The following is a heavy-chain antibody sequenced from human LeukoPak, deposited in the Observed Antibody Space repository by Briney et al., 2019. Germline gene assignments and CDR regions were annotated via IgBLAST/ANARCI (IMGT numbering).Heavy chain of an antibody. V-gene: IGHV3-53*01. D-gene: IGHD5-12*01. J-gene: IGHJ4*02. CDR1: GFIVSDTY. Sequence: GGSLRLSCAASGFIVSDTYMTWVRQAPGQGLEWVSVIYSGGSIYYADSVKGRFIISRDNSKNTLYLQMNSLRAEDTAVYYCARGAPGKVDTIWGQGTLVTVSS. CDR2: IYSGGSI. CDR3: ARGAPGKVDTI.